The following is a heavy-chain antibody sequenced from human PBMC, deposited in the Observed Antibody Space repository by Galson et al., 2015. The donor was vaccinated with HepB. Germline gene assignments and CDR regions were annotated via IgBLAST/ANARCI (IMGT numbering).Heavy chain of an antibody. CDR1: GFTFKSYS. Sequence: SLRLSCAASGFTFKSYSMSWVRQAPGKGLEWVSAISGSGISTYYTDSVKDRFTISRDNSKNTVYLQMNSLRAEDAAIYYCAKEMNSNGFFDYWGQGTLVTVSS. CDR3: AKEMNSNGFFDY. V-gene: IGHV3-23*01. J-gene: IGHJ4*02. CDR2: ISGSGIST. D-gene: IGHD3-22*01.